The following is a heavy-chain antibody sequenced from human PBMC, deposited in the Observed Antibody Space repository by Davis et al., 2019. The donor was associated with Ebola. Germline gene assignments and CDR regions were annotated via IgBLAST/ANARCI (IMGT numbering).Heavy chain of an antibody. J-gene: IGHJ5*02. V-gene: IGHV4-59*01. CDR1: GGSISSYY. CDR2: IYYSGST. Sequence: MPSETLSLTCTVSGGSISSYYWSWIRQPPGKGLEWIGYIYYSGSTNYNPSLKSRVTISVDTSKNQLSLKLSSVTAADTAVYYCASIVVLVPGVMGGWFDPWGQGTLVTVSS. CDR3: ASIVVLVPGVMGGWFDP. D-gene: IGHD2-2*01.